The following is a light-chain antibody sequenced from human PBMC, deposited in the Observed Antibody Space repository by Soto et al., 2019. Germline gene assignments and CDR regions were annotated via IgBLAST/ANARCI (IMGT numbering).Light chain of an antibody. V-gene: IGLV1-40*01. CDR1: NSNLGAGYD. J-gene: IGLJ3*02. Sequence: QSALTQPPSVSGAPGQRVTISCTGNNSNLGAGYDVHWYQQLPGAAPKLVIFGNRNRPSGVPERFSGSKSGTSASLAITGLQAEDEVDYYCQAYDYSLTASVFGGGTKLTVL. CDR2: GNR. CDR3: QAYDYSLTASV.